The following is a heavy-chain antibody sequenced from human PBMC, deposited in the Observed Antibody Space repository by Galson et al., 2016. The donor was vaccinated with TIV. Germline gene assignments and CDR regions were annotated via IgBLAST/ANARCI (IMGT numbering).Heavy chain of an antibody. CDR1: GFTFSSYT. D-gene: IGHD3-22*01. V-gene: IGHV3-23*01. CDR2: ISGSGDST. Sequence: SLRLSCAASGFTFSSYTMTWVRQAPGKGLEWISSISGSGDSTYYADSVKGRFTISRDNSKNTLFLQMNSLRVEDTAVYFCAKVTSSGFSYYYGLDVWGEGATVTVSS. CDR3: AKVTSSGFSYYYGLDV. J-gene: IGHJ6*02.